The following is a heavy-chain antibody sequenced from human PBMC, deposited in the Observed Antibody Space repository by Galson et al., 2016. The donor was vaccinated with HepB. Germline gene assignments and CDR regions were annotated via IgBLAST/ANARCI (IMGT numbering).Heavy chain of an antibody. J-gene: IGHJ3*02. Sequence: ISGDSVSSNSAAWNWIRQSPSRGLEWLGRTYYRSKWYTDYAVSVKSRITVNPDTSKNQFSLQLNSVTPEDTAVYYCARDPPVSNSIFDMWGQGTMVTVSS. CDR2: TYYRSKWYT. V-gene: IGHV6-1*01. D-gene: IGHD4-23*01. CDR3: ARDPPVSNSIFDM. CDR1: GDSVSSNSAA.